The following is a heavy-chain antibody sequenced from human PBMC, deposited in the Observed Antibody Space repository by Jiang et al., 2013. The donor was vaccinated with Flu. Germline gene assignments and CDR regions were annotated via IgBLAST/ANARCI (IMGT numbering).Heavy chain of an antibody. D-gene: IGHD5-24*01. CDR1: GASISSGGYY. CDR3: ARESGSVEAATFGFYFDY. CDR2: IHDSGST. Sequence: GLVKPSQTLSLTCFTVSGASISSGGYYWSWIRQHPGKGLEWIGYIHDSGSTYYNPSLKSRITISRDTSKRQFSLKVTSVTAADTAVYYCARESGSVEAATFGFYFDYWGQGTLVTVSS. J-gene: IGHJ4*02. V-gene: IGHV4-31*02.